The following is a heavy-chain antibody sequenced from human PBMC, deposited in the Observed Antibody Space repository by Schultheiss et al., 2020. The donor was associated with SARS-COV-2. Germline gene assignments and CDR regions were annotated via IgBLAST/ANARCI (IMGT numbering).Heavy chain of an antibody. CDR1: GGTFSSYA. V-gene: IGHV1-69*06. D-gene: IGHD6-6*01. CDR3: SSGGGSSGLDY. J-gene: IGHJ4*02. Sequence: SVKVSCKASGGTFSSYAISWVRQAPGQGLEWMGGIIPIFGTANYAQKFQGRVTITADKSTSTAYMELSSLRSEDTAVYYCSSGGGSSGLDYWGQGTLVTVSS. CDR2: IIPIFGTA.